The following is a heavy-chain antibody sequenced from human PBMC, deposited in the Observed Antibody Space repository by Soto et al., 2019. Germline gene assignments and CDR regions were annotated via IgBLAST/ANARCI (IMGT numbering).Heavy chain of an antibody. Sequence: QVQLVQSGAEVKKPGSSVKVSCKASGGTFSSYAISWVRQAPGQGLEWMGGIIPIFGTANYAQKFQGRVTITADESTSTAYMELSSLRSEDTAVYYCARAHIVVVTAIYYYGMDVWGQGTTVTVSS. V-gene: IGHV1-69*12. J-gene: IGHJ6*02. CDR1: GGTFSSYA. CDR3: ARAHIVVVTAIYYYGMDV. CDR2: IIPIFGTA. D-gene: IGHD2-21*02.